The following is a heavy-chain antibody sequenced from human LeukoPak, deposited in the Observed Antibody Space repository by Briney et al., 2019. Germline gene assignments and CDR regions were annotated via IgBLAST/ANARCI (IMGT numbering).Heavy chain of an antibody. CDR1: GFTFSSYS. CDR2: ISGSGVMT. V-gene: IGHV3-23*01. CDR3: AKDRSIGTYYTFDH. D-gene: IGHD1-26*01. Sequence: GGSLRLSCAASGFTFSSYSMNWVRQAPGKGLEWVATISGSGVMTYYADSVKGRFTVSGDNSKNTLYLQMSSLTAADTAVYYGAKDRSIGTYYTFDHWGQGTLVTVSS. J-gene: IGHJ4*02.